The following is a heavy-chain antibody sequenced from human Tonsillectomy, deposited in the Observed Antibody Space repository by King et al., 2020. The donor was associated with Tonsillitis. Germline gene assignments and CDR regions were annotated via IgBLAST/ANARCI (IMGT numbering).Heavy chain of an antibody. CDR1: GFTFGDYG. J-gene: IGHJ2*01. CDR3: ARDPVATRTHFWYFDL. Sequence: QLVQSGGGVVRPGGSLRLSCAASGFTFGDYGMSWVRHVPGKGLEWVSGINWNGGKTGYADSVKGRFTISRDNAKKSLYLQMNSLRAEDTALYYCARDPVATRTHFWYFDLWGRGTLVTVSS. V-gene: IGHV3-20*04. D-gene: IGHD5-12*01. CDR2: INWNGGKT.